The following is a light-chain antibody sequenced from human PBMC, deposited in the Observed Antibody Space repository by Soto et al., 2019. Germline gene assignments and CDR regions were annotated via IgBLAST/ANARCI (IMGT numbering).Light chain of an antibody. CDR2: EDS. CDR1: NIGSKS. V-gene: IGLV3-21*02. J-gene: IGLJ1*01. Sequence: SYELTQPPSVSVAPGQTARITCGGNNIGSKSVHWYQQKPGQAPVLVVYEDSDRPSGIPERFSGSNSGNTATLTISRVEAGDEADYFCQVWDSGADRKVFGAGTKVTAL. CDR3: QVWDSGADRKV.